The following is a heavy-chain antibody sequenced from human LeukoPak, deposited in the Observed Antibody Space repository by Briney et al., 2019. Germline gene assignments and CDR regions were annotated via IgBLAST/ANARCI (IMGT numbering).Heavy chain of an antibody. J-gene: IGHJ6*03. Sequence: ASVKISCKASGYSFTSYDINWVRQATGQGLEWMGWRNPNRRDKAYAQNSQRRANKTRDTSISTAYMELSSLRSEDTAVYYCARGGQGSGSYYYYYYMDVWGKGTTVTISS. CDR3: ARGGQGSGSYYYYYYMDV. D-gene: IGHD3-10*01. CDR2: RNPNRRDK. CDR1: GYSFTSYD. V-gene: IGHV1-8*01.